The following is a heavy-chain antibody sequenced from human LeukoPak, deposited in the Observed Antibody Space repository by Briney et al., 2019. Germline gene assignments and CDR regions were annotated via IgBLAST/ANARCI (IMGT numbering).Heavy chain of an antibody. D-gene: IGHD1-26*01. CDR2: INHSGST. CDR3: ARHNRGATHLFDY. CDR1: GGSFSGYY. V-gene: IGHV4-34*01. Sequence: SETLSLTCAVYGGSFSGYYWSWIRQPPGKGLEWIGEINHSGSTNYNPSLKSRVTISVDTSKNQFSLKLSSVTAADTAVYYCARHNRGATHLFDYWGQGTLVTVSS. J-gene: IGHJ4*02.